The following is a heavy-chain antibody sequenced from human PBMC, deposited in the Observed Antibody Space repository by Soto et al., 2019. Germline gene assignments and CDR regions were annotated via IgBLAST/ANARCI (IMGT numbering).Heavy chain of an antibody. J-gene: IGHJ3*02. D-gene: IGHD2-21*01. CDR2: IYSGGTT. CDR1: GFAVSSNY. CDR3: ARASKGTIYSPHAFDI. Sequence: GGSLRLSCAASGFAVSSNYMSWVRQAPGKGLEWVSLIYSGGTTYYADSVKGRFTISRDNSKNTLYLQMNSLRAEDTAVYYCARASKGTIYSPHAFDIWRQGTMVTVSS. V-gene: IGHV3-53*01.